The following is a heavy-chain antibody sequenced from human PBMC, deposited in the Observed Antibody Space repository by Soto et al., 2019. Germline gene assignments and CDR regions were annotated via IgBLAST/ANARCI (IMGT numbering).Heavy chain of an antibody. V-gene: IGHV3-9*01. CDR2: ISWNSGSI. CDR1: GFTFDDYA. D-gene: IGHD6-13*01. Sequence: EVQLVESGGGLVQPGRSLRLSCAASGFTFDDYAMHWVRQAPGKGLEWVSGISWNSGSIGYADSVKGRFTISRDNAKNSLYLQMNSLRAEDTALYYCAKVVAAAGTGYYYYYYMDVLGKGTTVTVSS. J-gene: IGHJ6*03. CDR3: AKVVAAAGTGYYYYYYMDV.